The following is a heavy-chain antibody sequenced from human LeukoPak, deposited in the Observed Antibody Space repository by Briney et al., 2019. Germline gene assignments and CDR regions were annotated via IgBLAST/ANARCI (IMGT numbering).Heavy chain of an antibody. CDR3: ERIGHDSSGYYLSLAFDI. J-gene: IGHJ3*02. D-gene: IGHD3-22*01. CDR2: IYYSGST. CDR1: GGSISSGGYY. V-gene: IGHV4-31*03. Sequence: SQTLSLTCTVSGGSISSGGYYWSWIRQHPGKGLEWIGYIYYSGSTYYNPSLKSRVTISVDTSKNQFSLKLSSVTAADTAVYYCERIGHDSSGYYLSLAFDIWGQGTMVTVSS.